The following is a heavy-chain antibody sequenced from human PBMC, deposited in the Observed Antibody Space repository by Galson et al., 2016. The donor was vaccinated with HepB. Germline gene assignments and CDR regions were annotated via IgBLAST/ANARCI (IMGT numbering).Heavy chain of an antibody. V-gene: IGHV3-11*01. D-gene: IGHD6-13*01. J-gene: IGHJ4*02. CDR1: GFFFSDYY. Sequence: SLRLSCAASGFFFSDYYMTWIRQAPGKGLEWVSYIGSGGSTIYYADSVKGRFTVSRDNAKNSLFLQMNSLRAEDTAVYYCARDYGSRWFYFYYWGQGTLVTVSS. CDR3: ARDYGSRWFYFYY. CDR2: IGSGGSTI.